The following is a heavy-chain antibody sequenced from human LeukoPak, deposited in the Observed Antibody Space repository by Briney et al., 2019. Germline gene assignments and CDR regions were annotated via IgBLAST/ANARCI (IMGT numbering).Heavy chain of an antibody. CDR1: GYTFTSYG. CDR2: ISAYNGNT. CDR3: ASPLLLWTFDY. J-gene: IGHJ4*02. D-gene: IGHD2-2*01. Sequence: ASVKVSCKASGYTFTSYGISWVRQAPGQGLEWMGCISAYNGNTNYAQKLQGRVTMTTDTSTSTAYMELRSLRSPDTAVSYCASPLLLWTFDYGGQGTLVTVSS. V-gene: IGHV1-18*01.